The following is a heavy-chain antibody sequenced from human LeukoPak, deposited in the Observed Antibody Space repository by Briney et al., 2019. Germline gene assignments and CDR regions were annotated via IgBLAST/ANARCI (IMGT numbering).Heavy chain of an antibody. CDR2: IIPIFGTA. CDR3: ARESPPGIAVAGTGFDY. V-gene: IGHV1-69*13. Sequence: GASVKVSCKASGGTFSSYAISWVRQAPGQGLEWMGGIIPIFGTANYAQKFQGRVTITADESTSTAYMELSSLRSEDTAVYYCARESPPGIAVAGTGFDYWGQGTLVTVSS. D-gene: IGHD6-19*01. J-gene: IGHJ4*02. CDR1: GGTFSSYA.